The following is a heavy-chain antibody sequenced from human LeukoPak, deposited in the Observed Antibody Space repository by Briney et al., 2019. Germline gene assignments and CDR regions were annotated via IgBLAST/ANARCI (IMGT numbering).Heavy chain of an antibody. Sequence: GGSLRLSCAASGFTFSSYGMHWVRQAPGKGLEWVAVISYDGTNQYYVDSVKGRFTISRDNSKDTLYLQLNSLRADDTAVYYCAKARPFMTTMTTTPSWGQGTQVTVSS. CDR3: AKARPFMTTMTTTPS. CDR1: GFTFSSYG. J-gene: IGHJ5*02. V-gene: IGHV3-30*18. CDR2: ISYDGTNQ. D-gene: IGHD4-17*01.